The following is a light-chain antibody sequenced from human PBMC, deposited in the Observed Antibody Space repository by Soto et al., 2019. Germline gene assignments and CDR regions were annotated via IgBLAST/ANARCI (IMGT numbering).Light chain of an antibody. Sequence: DIQMTQSPSSLSASVGDRVTITCRASQDISNYLAWYQQKPGGVPKLLISDAFTLRSGVPSRFSASGSGTEFTLTINSLQPEDVATYYCQKYNSAPPAFGGGTKVDIK. CDR2: DAF. CDR1: QDISNY. CDR3: QKYNSAPPA. J-gene: IGKJ4*01. V-gene: IGKV1-27*01.